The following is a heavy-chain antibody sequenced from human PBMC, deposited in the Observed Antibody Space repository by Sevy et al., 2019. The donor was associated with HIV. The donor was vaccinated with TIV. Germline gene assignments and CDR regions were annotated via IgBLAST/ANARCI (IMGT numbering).Heavy chain of an antibody. V-gene: IGHV3-30-3*01. D-gene: IGHD1-1*01. CDR3: ALERQSSNVAENFRT. CDR2: ISYDGSND. CDR1: GFTFSAFS. Sequence: GGSLRLSCAASGFTFSAFSMHWVRQAPGKGLEWVATISYDGSNDHYADSVKGRFTISRDNSKSSLYLQMNSLRGEERAVYSWALERQSSNVAENFRTGARAPWSPSPQ. J-gene: IGHJ1*01.